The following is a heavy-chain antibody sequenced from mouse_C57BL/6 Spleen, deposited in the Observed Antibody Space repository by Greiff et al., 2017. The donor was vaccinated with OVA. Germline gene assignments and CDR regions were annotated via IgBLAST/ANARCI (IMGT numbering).Heavy chain of an antibody. CDR3: ASFSSGYGYFDY. CDR1: GYTFTSYW. Sequence: QVQLQQPGTELVKPGASVKLSCKASGYTFTSYWMHWVKQRPGQGLEWIGNINPSNGGTNYNEKFKSKATLTVDKSSSQAYMQLSSLTSEDSAVYYCASFSSGYGYFDYWGQGTTLTVSS. D-gene: IGHD3-2*02. CDR2: INPSNGGT. V-gene: IGHV1-53*01. J-gene: IGHJ2*01.